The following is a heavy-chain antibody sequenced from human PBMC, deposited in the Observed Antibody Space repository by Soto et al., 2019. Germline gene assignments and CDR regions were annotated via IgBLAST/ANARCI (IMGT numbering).Heavy chain of an antibody. CDR1: GFSLSNARMG. J-gene: IGHJ6*03. CDR3: ARITPNYYYMDV. V-gene: IGHV2-26*01. CDR2: TFSNDEK. Sequence: SGPTLVNPTETLTLTCTVSGFSLSNARMGVSWIRQPPGKALEWLAHTFSNDEKSYSTSLKSRLTISRDTSKSQVVLTMTNMDPVDTATYYCARITPNYYYMDVWGKGTTVTVSS.